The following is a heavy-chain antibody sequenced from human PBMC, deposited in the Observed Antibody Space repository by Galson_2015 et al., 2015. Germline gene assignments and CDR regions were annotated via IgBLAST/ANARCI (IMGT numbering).Heavy chain of an antibody. V-gene: IGHV1-18*04. CDR2: ISAYNGNT. CDR1: GYTFTSYG. Sequence: SVKVSCKASGYTFTSYGISWVRQAPGQGLEWMGWISAYNGNTNYAQKLQGRVTMTTDTSTSTAYMELRSLRSDDTAVYYCALTGPGYCSGGSCYSNWFDPWGQGTLVTVSS. J-gene: IGHJ5*02. CDR3: ALTGPGYCSGGSCYSNWFDP. D-gene: IGHD2-15*01.